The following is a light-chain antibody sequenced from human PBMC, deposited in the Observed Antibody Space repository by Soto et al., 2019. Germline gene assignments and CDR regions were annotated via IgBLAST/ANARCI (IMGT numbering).Light chain of an antibody. J-gene: IGLJ1*01. Sequence: QSVLTQPPSASGSPGQSVTISCTGTSSDVGGYDYVSWYQQHSGKAPKLMFYEVSKRPSGVPFRFSGSKSGNTASLSVSGLQAEDEADYYCSSYAGSNNVFGTGTKVTVL. CDR2: EVS. CDR3: SSYAGSNNV. V-gene: IGLV2-8*01. CDR1: SSDVGGYDY.